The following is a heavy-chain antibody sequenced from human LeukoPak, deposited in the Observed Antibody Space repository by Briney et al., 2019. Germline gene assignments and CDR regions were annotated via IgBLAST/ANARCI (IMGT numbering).Heavy chain of an antibody. CDR3: ARGSVDYYFDY. Sequence: SETLSLTCTVSGGSISSGSYYWSWIRQPAGKGLEWIGRIYTSGSTNYNPSLKSRVTISVDTSKNQFSLKLSSVTAADTAVYYCARGSVDYYFDYWGQGTLVTVSS. V-gene: IGHV4-61*02. D-gene: IGHD3-9*01. CDR1: GGSISSGSYY. J-gene: IGHJ4*02. CDR2: IYTSGST.